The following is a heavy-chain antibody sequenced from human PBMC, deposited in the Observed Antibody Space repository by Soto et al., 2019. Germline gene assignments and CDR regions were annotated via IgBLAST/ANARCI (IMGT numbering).Heavy chain of an antibody. J-gene: IGHJ6*02. Sequence: PGGSLRLSCAASGFTFSNAWMSWVRQAPGKGLEWVGRIKSKTDDGTTDYAAPVKGRFTISRDDSKNTPYLQINSLKTEDTAVYYCTTDRPGYYGMDVWGQGTTVTVSS. V-gene: IGHV3-15*01. CDR3: TTDRPGYYGMDV. D-gene: IGHD3-10*01. CDR1: GFTFSNAW. CDR2: IKSKTDDGTT.